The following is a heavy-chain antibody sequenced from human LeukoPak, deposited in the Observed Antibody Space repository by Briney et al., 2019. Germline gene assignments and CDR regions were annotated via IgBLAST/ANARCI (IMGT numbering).Heavy chain of an antibody. D-gene: IGHD3-10*01. CDR1: GGSISSGVYY. Sequence: SQTLSLTCTVSGGSISSGVYYWSWSRQHPGKVVEWIGYIYYSGSTYSNPSLKSQLTMSVDISKNEFSLKLSSVTAADTAVYYCARGVKGLRGAFDIWGQGTMVTVSS. CDR3: ARGVKGLRGAFDI. J-gene: IGHJ3*02. CDR2: IYYSGST. V-gene: IGHV4-31*01.